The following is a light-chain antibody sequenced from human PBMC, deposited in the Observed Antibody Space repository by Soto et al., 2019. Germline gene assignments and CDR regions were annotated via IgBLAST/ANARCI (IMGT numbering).Light chain of an antibody. Sequence: IVLTQSPGTLSLSPGERASLSCRSSQSVTSSYFACYQQKHGQAPSLLIYGASTRASGVPDSFSGGGSGTDFTLTISRLEPEDFAVYYCQQYGSSPPGFTFGPGTTLEIK. J-gene: IGKJ3*01. V-gene: IGKV3-20*01. CDR1: QSVTSSY. CDR2: GAS. CDR3: QQYGSSPPGFT.